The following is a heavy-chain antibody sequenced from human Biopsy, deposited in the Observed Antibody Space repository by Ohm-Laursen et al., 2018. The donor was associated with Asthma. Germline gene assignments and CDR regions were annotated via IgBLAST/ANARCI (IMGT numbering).Heavy chain of an antibody. Sequence: SLRLSCTASGFSFSNYGMHWVRQAPGKGLDWVAVISFDGTNRNYTDSVKGRFTISRDNSRNTLHLEMDSLRAEDTAVYYCPKDVFPGWEVRRGPDYWGQGTLVTVSA. CDR2: ISFDGTNR. CDR3: PKDVFPGWEVRRGPDY. CDR1: GFSFSNYG. J-gene: IGHJ4*02. V-gene: IGHV3-30*18. D-gene: IGHD1-26*01.